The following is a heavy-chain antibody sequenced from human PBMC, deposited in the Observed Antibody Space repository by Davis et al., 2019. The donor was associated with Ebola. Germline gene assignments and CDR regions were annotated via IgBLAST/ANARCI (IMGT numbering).Heavy chain of an antibody. CDR2: IKEDGTEK. J-gene: IGHJ4*02. D-gene: IGHD1-7*01. Sequence: PGGSLRLSCAASGFTFSTYWMNWVRQAPEKGLEWVGNIKEDGTEKSYVDSVKGRFTISRDNAKNSLYLQMNSLRAEDTAVYYCAKRWELHYFDYWGQGALVAVSS. CDR3: AKRWELHYFDY. CDR1: GFTFSTYW. V-gene: IGHV3-7*03.